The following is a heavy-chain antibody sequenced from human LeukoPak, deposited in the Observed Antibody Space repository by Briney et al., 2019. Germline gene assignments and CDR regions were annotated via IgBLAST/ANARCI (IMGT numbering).Heavy chain of an antibody. V-gene: IGHV3-48*03. J-gene: IGHJ4*02. Sequence: GGSLRLSCAASGFTFSSYEMNWGRQAPGKGLEWVSYISGSGSTIYYADSVKGRFTISRDNAKNSLYLQMNSLRAEDTAVYYCARGPGLGHYFDYWGQGTLVTVSS. D-gene: IGHD3-10*01. CDR1: GFTFSSYE. CDR2: ISGSGSTI. CDR3: ARGPGLGHYFDY.